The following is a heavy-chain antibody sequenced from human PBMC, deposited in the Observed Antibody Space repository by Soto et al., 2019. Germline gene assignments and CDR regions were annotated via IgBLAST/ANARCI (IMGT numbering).Heavy chain of an antibody. V-gene: IGHV3-30-3*01. J-gene: IGHJ6*02. Sequence: PGGSLRLSCAASGFTFSSYAMHWVRQAPGKGLEWVAVISYDGSNKYYADSVKGRFTISRDNSKNTLYLQMNSLRAEDTAVYYCARARLLWFGEYMGYGMDVWGQGTTVTVSS. D-gene: IGHD3-10*01. CDR1: GFTFSSYA. CDR2: ISYDGSNK. CDR3: ARARLLWFGEYMGYGMDV.